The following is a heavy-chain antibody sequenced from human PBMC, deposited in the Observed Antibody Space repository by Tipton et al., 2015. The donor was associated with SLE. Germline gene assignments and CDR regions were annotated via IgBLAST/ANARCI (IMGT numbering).Heavy chain of an antibody. V-gene: IGHV3-23*01. Sequence: SLRLSCAASGFTFSSYAMSWVRQAPGKGLEWVSGISGSGGSTYYADSVKGRFTISRDNSKNTLYLQMNSLRAEDTAVYYCARAGTGDGGGYWGQGTLVTVSS. CDR2: ISGSGGST. D-gene: IGHD7-27*01. CDR1: GFTFSSYA. J-gene: IGHJ4*02. CDR3: ARAGTGDGGGY.